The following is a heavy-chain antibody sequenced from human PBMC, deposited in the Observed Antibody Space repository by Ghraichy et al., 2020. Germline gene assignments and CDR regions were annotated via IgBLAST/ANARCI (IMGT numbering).Heavy chain of an antibody. Sequence: GESLNISCKASGFSLSNSWMSWVRQSPEKGLEWVANINNDGKERYYVDSLEGRFTISRDNDKNSLFLQITRLRVDDTAVYYCARDPKRGALDYWGQGTLVAVS. J-gene: IGHJ4*02. D-gene: IGHD3-10*01. V-gene: IGHV3-7*03. CDR1: GFSLSNSW. CDR2: INNDGKER. CDR3: ARDPKRGALDY.